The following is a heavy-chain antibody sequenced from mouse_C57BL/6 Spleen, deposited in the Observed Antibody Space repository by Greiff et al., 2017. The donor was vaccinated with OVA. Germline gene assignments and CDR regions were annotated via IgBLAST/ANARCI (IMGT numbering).Heavy chain of an antibody. V-gene: IGHV1-80*01. CDR1: GYAFSSYW. J-gene: IGHJ3*01. D-gene: IGHD2-3*01. CDR2: IYPGDGDT. CDR3: ARSEDGYYRFAY. Sequence: QVQLQQSGAELVKPGASVKISCKASGYAFSSYWMNWVKQRPGKGLEWIGQIYPGDGDTNYNGKFKGKATLTADKSSSTAYMQLSSLTSEDSAVYFCARSEDGYYRFAYWGQGTLVTVSA.